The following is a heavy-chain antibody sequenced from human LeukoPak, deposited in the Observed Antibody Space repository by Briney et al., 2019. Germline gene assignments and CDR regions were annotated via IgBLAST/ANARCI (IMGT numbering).Heavy chain of an antibody. CDR2: IKQDGSEK. V-gene: IGHV3-7*01. D-gene: IGHD2-15*01. J-gene: IGHJ4*02. CDR3: ARLRPMVALRYFDY. CDR1: GFTFSSYW. Sequence: PGGSLRLSCAASGFTFSSYWMSWVRQAPGKGLEWVANIKQDGSEKYYVDSVKGRFTISRDNAKNSLYLQMNSLRAEDTAVYYCARLRPMVALRYFDYWGQGTLVTVSS.